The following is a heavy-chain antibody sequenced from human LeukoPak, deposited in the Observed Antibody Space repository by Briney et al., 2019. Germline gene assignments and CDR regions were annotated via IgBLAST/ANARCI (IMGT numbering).Heavy chain of an antibody. D-gene: IGHD3-10*01. CDR2: ISTSSNYI. CDR3: ASAVDYYGSGSGNWFDS. CDR1: GFTFSSYS. Sequence: GGSLRLSCAASGFTFSSYSMNWVRQAPGKGLEWVSSISTSSNYIYYADSVKGRFTISRDNARNSLYLQMNSLRAEDTAVYYCASAVDYYGSGSGNWFDSWGQGTLVTVSS. V-gene: IGHV3-21*01. J-gene: IGHJ5*01.